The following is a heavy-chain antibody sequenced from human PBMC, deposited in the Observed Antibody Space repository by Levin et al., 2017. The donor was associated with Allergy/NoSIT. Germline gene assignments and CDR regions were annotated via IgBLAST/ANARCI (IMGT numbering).Heavy chain of an antibody. CDR2: ISWNSAKI. CDR3: VKDIQTPEAPGMVLQF. Sequence: PGGSLRLSCAASGFTFDNYAMHWVRQPPGKGLEWVSGISWNSAKIGYGDSVKGRFTISRDNAKNSLYLQMHSLRAEDTAFYYCVKDIQTPEAPGMVLQFWGQGTLVMVSS. CDR1: GFTFDNYA. V-gene: IGHV3-9*01. D-gene: IGHD4-11*01. J-gene: IGHJ1*01.